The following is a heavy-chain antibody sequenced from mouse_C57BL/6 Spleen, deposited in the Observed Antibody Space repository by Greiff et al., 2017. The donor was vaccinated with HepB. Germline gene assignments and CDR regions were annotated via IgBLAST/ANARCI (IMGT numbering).Heavy chain of an antibody. J-gene: IGHJ3*01. Sequence: EVQGVESGGGLVKPGGSLKLSCAASGFTFCDYGMHWVRQAPEKGLEWVAYISSGSSTSYYADTVKGRFTIARDNAKNTLFLQMTSLRSEDTAMYYCAVYYGYDRGFAYWGQGTLVTVSA. CDR2: ISSGSSTS. D-gene: IGHD2-2*01. V-gene: IGHV5-17*01. CDR3: AVYYGYDRGFAY. CDR1: GFTFCDYG.